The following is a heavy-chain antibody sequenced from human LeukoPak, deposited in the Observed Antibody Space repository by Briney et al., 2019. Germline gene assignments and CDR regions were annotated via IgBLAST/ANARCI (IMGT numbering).Heavy chain of an antibody. Sequence: GGSLRLSCTTSGFTFGDYGMSWVRQTPGKGLEWVGFIRSKAYGGTTENAASVKGRFTISRDDSKSIAYLQMNSLKTEDTAVYYCTGSFGELTFFDYWGLGTLVTVSS. CDR2: IRSKAYGGTT. D-gene: IGHD3-10*01. V-gene: IGHV3-49*04. CDR1: GFTFGDYG. J-gene: IGHJ4*02. CDR3: TGSFGELTFFDY.